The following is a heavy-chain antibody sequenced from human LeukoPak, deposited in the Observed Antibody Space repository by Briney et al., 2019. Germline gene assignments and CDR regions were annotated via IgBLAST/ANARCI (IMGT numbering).Heavy chain of an antibody. CDR2: ISSTSSYI. Sequence: GGSLRLSCAASGFTFSSYSMNWVRQAPGKGLEWVSSISSTSSYIYYADSVKGRFTISRDNTKNSLYLQMNSLRAEDTAVYYCERVVGYYYYMDVWGKGTTVTVSS. D-gene: IGHD1-26*01. CDR1: GFTFSSYS. CDR3: ERVVGYYYYMDV. J-gene: IGHJ6*03. V-gene: IGHV3-21*01.